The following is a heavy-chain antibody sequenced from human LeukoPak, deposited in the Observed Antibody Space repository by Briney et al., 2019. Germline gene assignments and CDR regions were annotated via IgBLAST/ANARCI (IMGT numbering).Heavy chain of an antibody. CDR3: AGGYSGGWILSYNYYGMDV. J-gene: IGHJ6*02. D-gene: IGHD6-19*01. CDR1: GFTFSSYS. CDR2: ISSSSSTI. Sequence: GGSLRLSCAASGFTFSSYSMNWVRQAPGKGLEWVSYISSSSSTIYYADSVKGRFTISRDNAKNSLYLQMNSLRAEDTAVYYCAGGYSGGWILSYNYYGMDVWGQGTTVTVSS. V-gene: IGHV3-48*01.